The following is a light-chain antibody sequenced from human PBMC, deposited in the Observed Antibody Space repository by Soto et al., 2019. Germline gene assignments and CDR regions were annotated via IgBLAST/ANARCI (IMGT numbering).Light chain of an antibody. Sequence: EIVLTQSPGTLSLSPGERATLSCRASQSVSNNYLARYQQKPGQAPRLLIYGASSRATGIPDRFSGSGSGTDFTLTISRLEPEDFAVYYCQQYVSSLYTFGQGTKLEIK. CDR1: QSVSNNY. CDR2: GAS. V-gene: IGKV3-20*01. J-gene: IGKJ2*01. CDR3: QQYVSSLYT.